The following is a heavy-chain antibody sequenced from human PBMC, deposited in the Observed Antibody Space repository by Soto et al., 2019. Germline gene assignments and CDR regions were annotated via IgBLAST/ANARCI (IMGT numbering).Heavy chain of an antibody. Sequence: PSGSMSLACAASGVTINIAVFYWSWNPQGTGKGVEWIEYIYYSGSTYYNPSLKSRVTISVDTSKNQFSLKLSSVTAADTAVYYCALGYWARDAFDIWGQGTIVSV. J-gene: IGHJ3*02. CDR3: ALGYWARDAFDI. CDR2: IYYSGST. D-gene: IGHD3-22*01. V-gene: IGHV4-30-4*08. CDR1: GVTINIAVFY.